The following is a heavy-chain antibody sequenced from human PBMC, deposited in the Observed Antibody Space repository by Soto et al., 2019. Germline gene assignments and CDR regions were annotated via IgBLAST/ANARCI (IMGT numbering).Heavy chain of an antibody. V-gene: IGHV1-69*06. J-gene: IGHJ6*02. Sequence: SSVKVSCKDSGGTFSSYAISWVRQAPGQGLEWMGGIFPIFGTANYAQKFQGRVTITAYKSTSTAYMELGSLRSEDTAVYYCARSFDSYAGLLWFGVTPVVYGMDVWGQGNTVTVSS. CDR1: GGTFSSYA. CDR3: ARSFDSYAGLLWFGVTPVVYGMDV. CDR2: IFPIFGTA. D-gene: IGHD3-10*01.